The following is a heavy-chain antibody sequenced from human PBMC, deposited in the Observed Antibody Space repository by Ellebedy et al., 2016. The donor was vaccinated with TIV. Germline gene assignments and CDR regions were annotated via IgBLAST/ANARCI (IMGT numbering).Heavy chain of an antibody. CDR1: GGSISSSSYY. V-gene: IGHV4-39*07. Sequence: MPGGSLRLSCTVSGGSISSSSYYWGWIRQPPGKGLEWIGSIYYSGSTYYNPSLKSRVTISVDTSKNQFSLKLSSVTAADTAVYYCARDRHYDFWSGYYFDYWGQGTLVTVSS. CDR2: IYYSGST. J-gene: IGHJ4*02. CDR3: ARDRHYDFWSGYYFDY. D-gene: IGHD3-3*01.